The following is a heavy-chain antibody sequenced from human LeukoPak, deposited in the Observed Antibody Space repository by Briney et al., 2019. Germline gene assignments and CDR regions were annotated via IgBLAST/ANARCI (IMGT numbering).Heavy chain of an antibody. Sequence: SETLSLTCTVSGGSISSYYWSWIRHPPGEGLEWIGYIYYSGSTNYNPSLKSRVTISVDTSKNQFSLKLSSVTAADTAVYYCATEIVDGGFDPWGQGTLVTVSS. CDR2: IYYSGST. CDR3: ATEIVDGGFDP. D-gene: IGHD2-15*01. V-gene: IGHV4-59*01. J-gene: IGHJ5*02. CDR1: GGSISSYY.